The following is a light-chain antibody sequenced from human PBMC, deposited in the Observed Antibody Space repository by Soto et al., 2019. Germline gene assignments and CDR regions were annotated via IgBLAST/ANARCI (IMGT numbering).Light chain of an antibody. CDR3: SSHTGTDPLYV. J-gene: IGLJ1*01. CDR2: EGS. Sequence: QSVLTQPASVSGSPGQSITISCTGTSSDVGSYNLVSWYQQHPGKAPKLMIYEGSKRPSGVSNRFSGSKSGNTASLTISGLQAEDEADYYCSSHTGTDPLYVFGAGTKVTVL. V-gene: IGLV2-14*02. CDR1: SSDVGSYNL.